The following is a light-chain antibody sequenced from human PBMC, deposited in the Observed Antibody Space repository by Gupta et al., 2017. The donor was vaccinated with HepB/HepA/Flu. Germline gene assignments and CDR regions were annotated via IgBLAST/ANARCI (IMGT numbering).Light chain of an antibody. J-gene: IGLJ2*01. CDR2: GNS. CDR1: SSNIGAGYD. CDR3: QSYDSSLSGSL. Sequence: QSVLTQPPSVSGAPGQRVTISCTGSSSNIGAGYDVNWYQQLPGTAPKLLIYGNSNRPSGVPDRFSGSKSGTSASLAITGLQADDEADYYCQSYDSSLSGSLFGGGTKLTVL. V-gene: IGLV1-40*01.